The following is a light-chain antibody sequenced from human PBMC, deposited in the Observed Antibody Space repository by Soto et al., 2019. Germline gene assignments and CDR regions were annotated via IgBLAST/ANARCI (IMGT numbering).Light chain of an antibody. CDR3: QQSGDSPPT. CDR2: GTY. Sequence: EIVLTQSPGNLYLSPGESDTLYCRASQSVSSNSLAWYRRNPGQPPRLLIYGTYTRATDIPRRFSGSGSGKDFTITITRLEPEDFAVYFCQQSGDSPPTFGQGTKVEVK. CDR1: QSVSSNS. V-gene: IGKV3-20*01. J-gene: IGKJ1*01.